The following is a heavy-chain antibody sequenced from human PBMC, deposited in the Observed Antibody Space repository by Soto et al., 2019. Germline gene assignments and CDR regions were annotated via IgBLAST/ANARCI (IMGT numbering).Heavy chain of an antibody. CDR3: ARDSPGGYSTMVRGHAAVPRYYGMDV. D-gene: IGHD3-10*01. J-gene: IGHJ6*02. V-gene: IGHV1-3*01. CDR2: INAGNGNT. CDR1: GYTFTSYA. Sequence: ASVKVSCKASGYTFTSYAMHWVRQAPGQRLEWMGWINAGNGNTKYSQKFQGRVTMTRDTSTSTVYMELSSLRSEDTAVYYCARDSPGGYSTMVRGHAAVPRYYGMDVWGQATTVTVSS.